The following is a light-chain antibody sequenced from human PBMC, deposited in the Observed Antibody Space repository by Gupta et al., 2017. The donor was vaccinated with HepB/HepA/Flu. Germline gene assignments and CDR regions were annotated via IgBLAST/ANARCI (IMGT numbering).Light chain of an antibody. CDR1: KLGDKY. CDR3: KEWDKRTSV. V-gene: IGLV3-1*01. J-gene: IGLJ2*01. CDR2: QDS. Sequence: SYELTQPPSVSVSPGQTASISCSGDKLGDKYASWYQPKPGQSPVVVSYQDSKRPSGIPERVSGSNSGTTVTMNSSRTQAVDDYYYSSKEWDKRTSVFGVGTKFTVL.